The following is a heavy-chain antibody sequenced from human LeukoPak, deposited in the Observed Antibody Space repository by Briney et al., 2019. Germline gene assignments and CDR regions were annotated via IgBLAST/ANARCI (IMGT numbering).Heavy chain of an antibody. Sequence: SETLSLTCTVSGGSISCYYWNWIRQPPGKGLEWIGYIYYSGSTNYNPSLKSRATISVDTSKNQFSLKLSSVTAADTAVYYCARDRYYDSGSYYNWGQGTLVTVSS. D-gene: IGHD3-10*01. CDR2: IYYSGST. J-gene: IGHJ4*02. CDR3: ARDRYYDSGSYYN. CDR1: GGSISCYY. V-gene: IGHV4-59*01.